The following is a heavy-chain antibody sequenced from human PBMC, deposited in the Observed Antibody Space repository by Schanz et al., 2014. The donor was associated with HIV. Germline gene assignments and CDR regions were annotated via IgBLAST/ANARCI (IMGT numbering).Heavy chain of an antibody. J-gene: IGHJ6*02. D-gene: IGHD3-22*01. CDR2: IGGSRGGT. Sequence: VQLVESGGGFVQPGGSLRLSCAASGFAFNNYAMTWVRQAPGKGLEWVSGIGGSRGGTYYADSVKGRFTISRDNSKNSLSLLIKSLRAEDAAVYYCAKDRNYYESKYRGKGNYYYYYGMDVWGQGTTVTVSS. CDR1: GFAFNNYA. CDR3: AKDRNYYESKYRGKGNYYYYYGMDV. V-gene: IGHV3-23*04.